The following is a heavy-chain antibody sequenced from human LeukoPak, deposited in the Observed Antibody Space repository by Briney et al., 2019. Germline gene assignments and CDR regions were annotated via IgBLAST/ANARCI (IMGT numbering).Heavy chain of an antibody. CDR3: AKLAAARPFYYSYYMAV. D-gene: IGHD6-6*01. J-gene: IGHJ6*03. CDR2: INWNGGST. Sequence: PGGSLRLSCAASGFTFDDYGMSWVRQAPGKGLEWVSGINWNGGSTGYADSVRGRFTISRDNAKNSLYLYMNSLRAEDTALYYCAKLAAARPFYYSYYMAVWGKGTTVTVSS. CDR1: GFTFDDYG. V-gene: IGHV3-20*04.